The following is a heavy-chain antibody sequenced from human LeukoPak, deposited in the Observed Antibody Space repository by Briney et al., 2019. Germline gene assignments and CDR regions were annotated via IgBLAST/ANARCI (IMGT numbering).Heavy chain of an antibody. CDR3: TRLGLGVSFDI. Sequence: PGGSLRLSCAASGFTFSGSAMHWVRQASGKGLEWVGRIRSKANSYATAYAASVKGRFTISRDDSKNTAYLQMNSLKTEDTAVYYCTRLGLGVSFDIWGQGTVVTVSS. CDR2: IRSKANSYAT. J-gene: IGHJ3*02. D-gene: IGHD6-6*01. CDR1: GFTFSGSA. V-gene: IGHV3-73*01.